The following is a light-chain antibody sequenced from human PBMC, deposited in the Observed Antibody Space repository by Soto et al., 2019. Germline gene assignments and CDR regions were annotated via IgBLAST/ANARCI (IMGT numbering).Light chain of an antibody. V-gene: IGKV1-39*01. CDR3: QQKDT. Sequence: DMQMTQSPSSLSASVGDRVTITCRASQSISSYLNWYQQKPGKAPKLLIYAASSLQSGVPSRFSGSGSGTDFTLTISSLQPEDFATYYCQQKDTFGPGTKVDI. J-gene: IGKJ3*01. CDR2: AAS. CDR1: QSISSY.